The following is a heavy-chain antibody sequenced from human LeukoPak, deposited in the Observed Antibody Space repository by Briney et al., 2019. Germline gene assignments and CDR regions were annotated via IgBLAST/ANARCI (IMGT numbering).Heavy chain of an antibody. Sequence: PGGSLRLSCAASGFTFSSYAMHWVRQAPGKGLEYVSAISSNGGSTYYANSVKGGFTISRDNSKNTLYLQMGSLRAEDMAVYYCAREYYDFWSGYYPTLDYWGQGTLVTVSP. CDR2: ISSNGGST. D-gene: IGHD3-3*01. CDR3: AREYYDFWSGYYPTLDY. J-gene: IGHJ4*02. V-gene: IGHV3-64*01. CDR1: GFTFSSYA.